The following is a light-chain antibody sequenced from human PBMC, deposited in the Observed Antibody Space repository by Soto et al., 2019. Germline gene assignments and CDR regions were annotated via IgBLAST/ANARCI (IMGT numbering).Light chain of an antibody. CDR3: HQYNNLPSS. Sequence: DIQMTQSPSTLSASVGDRVTITCRVSENVNTLLAWYQHKPGRAPKLLIYRASDLESGVPSRFSGSGSGTEFTLTISSLLTDDFATYYCHQYNNLPSSFGQGTRLEMK. J-gene: IGKJ2*01. V-gene: IGKV1-5*03. CDR1: ENVNTL. CDR2: RAS.